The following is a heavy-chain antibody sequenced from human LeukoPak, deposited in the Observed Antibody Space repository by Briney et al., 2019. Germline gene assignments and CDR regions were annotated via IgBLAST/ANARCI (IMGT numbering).Heavy chain of an antibody. D-gene: IGHD1-1*01. Sequence: PGGSLRLSCVASGFTFNAFGVHWVRQAPGKGLEWVAFIRYDGNDKYYSGSVEGRFTISRDNPKNTLYLQMNSLRAEDTAVYYCARVSWNPGAFDIWGQGTMVIVSS. CDR1: GFTFNAFG. CDR2: IRYDGNDK. V-gene: IGHV3-30*02. CDR3: ARVSWNPGAFDI. J-gene: IGHJ3*02.